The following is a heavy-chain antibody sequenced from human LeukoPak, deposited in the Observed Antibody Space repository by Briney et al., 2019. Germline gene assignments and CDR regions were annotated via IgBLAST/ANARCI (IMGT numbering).Heavy chain of an antibody. Sequence: SETLSLTCTVSGGSISSSGYYWSWIRQHPGKGLEWIGYTYYSGSTYYNPSFKSRVTISVDTSKNQFSLKLSSVTAADTAVYYCARAYTSSCRWFDPWGQGTLVTVSS. CDR1: GGSISSSGYY. CDR2: TYYSGST. V-gene: IGHV4-31*03. D-gene: IGHD6-13*01. CDR3: ARAYTSSCRWFDP. J-gene: IGHJ5*02.